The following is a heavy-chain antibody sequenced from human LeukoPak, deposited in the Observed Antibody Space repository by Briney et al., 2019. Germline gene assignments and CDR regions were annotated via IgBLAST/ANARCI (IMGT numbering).Heavy chain of an antibody. D-gene: IGHD4-11*01. J-gene: IGHJ3*02. CDR1: GGSFSIYY. CDR2: IYTSGTT. CDR3: ARSLNDYLDAFDI. V-gene: IGHV4-4*07. Sequence: SETLSLTCTVSGGSFSIYYWSWIRQPAGKGLEWIGHIYTSGTTNYNPSLKSRVTMSVDTSKNQFSLKLSSVTAADTAVYYCARSLNDYLDAFDIWGQGTMVTVSS.